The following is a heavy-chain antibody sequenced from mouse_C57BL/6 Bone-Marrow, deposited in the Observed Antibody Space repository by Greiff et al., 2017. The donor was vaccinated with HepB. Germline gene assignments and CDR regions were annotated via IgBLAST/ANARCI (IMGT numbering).Heavy chain of an antibody. CDR2: IDPSDSYT. CDR1: GYTFTSYW. V-gene: IGHV1-69*01. J-gene: IGHJ2*01. Sequence: QVQLQQPGAELVMPGASVKLSCKASGYTFTSYWMHWVKQRPGQGLEWIGEIDPSDSYTNYNQKFKGKSTLTVDKSSSTAYMQLSSLTSEDSAVYYCASSGDCGDYFDYWGQGTTLTVSS. D-gene: IGHD3-1*01. CDR3: ASSGDCGDYFDY.